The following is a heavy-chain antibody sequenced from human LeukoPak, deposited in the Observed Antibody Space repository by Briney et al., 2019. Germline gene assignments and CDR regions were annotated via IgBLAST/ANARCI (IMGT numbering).Heavy chain of an antibody. CDR3: ARAGDTAMVVDI. D-gene: IGHD5-18*01. V-gene: IGHV3-30-3*01. Sequence: GGSLRLSCAASGFTFSSYAMHWVRQAPGKGLEWVAVISYDGSNKYYADSVKGRSTISRDNSKNTLYLQMNSLRAEDTAVYYCARAGDTAMVVDIWGQGTMVTVSS. CDR1: GFTFSSYA. J-gene: IGHJ3*02. CDR2: ISYDGSNK.